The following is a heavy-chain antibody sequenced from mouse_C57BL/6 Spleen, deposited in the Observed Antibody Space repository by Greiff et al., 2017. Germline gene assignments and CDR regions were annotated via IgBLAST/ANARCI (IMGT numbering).Heavy chain of an antibody. V-gene: IGHV5-9*01. J-gene: IGHJ3*01. CDR2: ISGGGGNT. Sequence: EVQVVESGGGLVKPGGSLKLSCAASGFTFSSYTMSWVRQTPEKRLEWVATISGGGGNTYYPDSVKGRFTISRDNAKNTLYLQMSSLRSEDTAFYYCARRNYYGSRGFAYWGQGTLVTVSA. CDR1: GFTFSSYT. D-gene: IGHD1-1*01. CDR3: ARRNYYGSRGFAY.